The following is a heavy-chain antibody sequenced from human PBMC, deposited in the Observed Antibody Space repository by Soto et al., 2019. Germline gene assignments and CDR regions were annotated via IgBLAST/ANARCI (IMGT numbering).Heavy chain of an antibody. V-gene: IGHV6-1*01. CDR3: ARGVAGSGFDL. J-gene: IGHJ4*02. CDR2: TYYRSNWRH. D-gene: IGHD6-19*01. Sequence: SPTLSLPCAISGDRVSSNAAAWNWIRSSTSRGLEWLGRTYYRSNWRHDYAVSVKSRITVNPDTSKNHFSLQLNSVTPDYTAVYYCARGVAGSGFDLWGQGTLVTVSS. CDR1: GDRVSSNAAA.